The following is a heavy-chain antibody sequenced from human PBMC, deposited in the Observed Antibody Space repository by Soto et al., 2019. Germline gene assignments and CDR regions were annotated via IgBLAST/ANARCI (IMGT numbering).Heavy chain of an antibody. Sequence: SLRLSCAASGFTFSSYAMHWVRQAPGKGLEWVAVISYDGSNKYYADSVKGRFTISRDNSKNTLYLQMNSLRAEDTAVYYCASPDSSSNYFDYWGQGTLVTVSS. J-gene: IGHJ4*02. V-gene: IGHV3-30-3*01. CDR3: ASPDSSSNYFDY. CDR2: ISYDGSNK. CDR1: GFTFSSYA. D-gene: IGHD6-6*01.